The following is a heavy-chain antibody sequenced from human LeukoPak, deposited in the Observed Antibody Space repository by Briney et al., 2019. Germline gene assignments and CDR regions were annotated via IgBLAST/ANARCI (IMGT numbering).Heavy chain of an antibody. V-gene: IGHV1-69*13. Sequence: GASVKVSCKASGGTFSSYAISWVRQAPGQGLEWMGGIIPIFGTANYAQKFQGRVTITADESTSTAYMELSSLRSEDTAVYYCARDRAEQWLVPSTDYWGQGTLVTVSS. CDR1: GGTFSSYA. CDR3: ARDRAEQWLVPSTDY. CDR2: IIPIFGTA. D-gene: IGHD6-19*01. J-gene: IGHJ4*02.